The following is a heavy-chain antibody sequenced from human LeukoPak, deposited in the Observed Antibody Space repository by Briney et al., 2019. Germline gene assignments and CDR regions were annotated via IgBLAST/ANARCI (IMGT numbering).Heavy chain of an antibody. CDR3: AKDQGPYDYVWGSYRSARGNWFDP. J-gene: IGHJ5*02. CDR1: GFTFSSHG. D-gene: IGHD3-16*02. CDR2: IWYDGSNK. V-gene: IGHV3-30*02. Sequence: GGSLRLSCAVSGFTFSSHGMHWVRQAPGKGLEWVAIIWYDGSNKYYADSVKGRFTISRDNSKNTLYLQMNSLRAEDTAVYYCAKDQGPYDYVWGSYRSARGNWFDPWGQGTLVTVSS.